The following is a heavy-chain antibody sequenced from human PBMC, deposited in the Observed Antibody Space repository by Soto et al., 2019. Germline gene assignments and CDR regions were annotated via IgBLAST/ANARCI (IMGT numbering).Heavy chain of an antibody. Sequence: QVQLVQSGAEVKKPGSSVKVSCKASGGTFSSYAISWVRQAPGHGLEWMGGIIPIFGTGNYAQKFQGRVTSTADELTSTADMGQSRLRAEDTGVYYCARDQLEYSSSFGKVWYDYAYGMYVWGQAATFTFSS. CDR1: GGTFSSYA. CDR2: IIPIFGTG. CDR3: ARDQLEYSSSFGKVWYDYAYGMYV. D-gene: IGHD6-6*01. V-gene: IGHV1-69*12. J-gene: IGHJ6*02.